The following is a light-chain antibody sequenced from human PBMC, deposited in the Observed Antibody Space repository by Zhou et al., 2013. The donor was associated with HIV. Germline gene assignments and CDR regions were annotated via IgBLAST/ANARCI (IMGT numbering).Light chain of an antibody. CDR3: QQGSSWPPRIT. J-gene: IGKJ3*01. V-gene: IGKV3-11*01. CDR1: QSVSSD. CDR2: GAS. Sequence: EIVLTQSPATLSVSPGERATLSCRASQSVSSDLAWYQQKPGQAPRLLIYGASTRATGIPARFSGSGSGTDFTLTITSLEPEDFAVYYCQQGSSWPPRITFGPGTKVDIK.